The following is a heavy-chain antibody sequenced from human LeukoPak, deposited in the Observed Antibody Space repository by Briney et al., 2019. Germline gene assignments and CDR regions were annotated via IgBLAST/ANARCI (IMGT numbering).Heavy chain of an antibody. CDR2: IKQDGSEK. CDR3: ARANFLSCSSTSCLFDY. D-gene: IGHD2-2*01. CDR1: GFTFSSYW. V-gene: IGHV3-7*03. J-gene: IGHJ4*02. Sequence: GGSLRLSCAASGFTFSSYWMSWVRQAPGKGLEWVTNIKQDGSEKYYVDSVKGRFTISRDNAKNSLYLQMNSLRAEDTAVYYCARANFLSCSSTSCLFDYWGQGTLVTVSS.